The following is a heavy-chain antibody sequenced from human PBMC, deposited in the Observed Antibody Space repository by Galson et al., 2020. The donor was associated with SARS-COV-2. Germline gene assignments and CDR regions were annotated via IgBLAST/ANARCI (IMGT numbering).Heavy chain of an antibody. CDR3: ARGTTVVTGPLVAVNWFDP. D-gene: IGHD4-17*01. Sequence: SETLSLTCAVYGGSFSGYYWSWIRQPPGKGLEWIGEINHSGSTNYNPSLKSRVTISVDTSRNQFSLKLSSVTAADTAVYYCARGTTVVTGPLVAVNWFDPWGQGTLVTVSS. V-gene: IGHV4-34*01. J-gene: IGHJ5*02. CDR2: INHSGST. CDR1: GGSFSGYY.